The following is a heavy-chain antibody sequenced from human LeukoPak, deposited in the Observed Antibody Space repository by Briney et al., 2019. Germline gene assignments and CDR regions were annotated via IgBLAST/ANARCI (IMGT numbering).Heavy chain of an antibody. CDR2: INPDGSTT. V-gene: IGHV3-74*01. CDR3: AKELHYGAADY. Sequence: GGSLRLSCAASGFTFSNYWMHWVRQDPGKGLVWVSFINPDGSTTTYADSVKGRFTISRDHAKNALYLQMNSLRAEDTAVYYCAKELHYGAADYWGQGTLVTVSS. J-gene: IGHJ4*02. CDR1: GFTFSNYW. D-gene: IGHD3-10*01.